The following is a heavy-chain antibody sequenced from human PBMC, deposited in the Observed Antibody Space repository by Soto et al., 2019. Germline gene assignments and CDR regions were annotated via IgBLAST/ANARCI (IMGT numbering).Heavy chain of an antibody. Sequence: SVKVSCKASGGTFSSYTISWVRQAPGQGLEWMGRIIPILGIANYAQKFQGRVTITADKSTSTAYMELSSLRSEDTAVYYCARDQVPAAIPFDPWGQGTLVTVSS. CDR2: IIPILGIA. V-gene: IGHV1-69*04. CDR1: GGTFSSYT. CDR3: ARDQVPAAIPFDP. J-gene: IGHJ5*02. D-gene: IGHD2-2*01.